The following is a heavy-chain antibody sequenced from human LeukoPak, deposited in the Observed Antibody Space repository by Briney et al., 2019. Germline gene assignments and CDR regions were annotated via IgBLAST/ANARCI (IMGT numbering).Heavy chain of an antibody. D-gene: IGHD6-19*01. V-gene: IGHV3-23*01. J-gene: IGHJ4*02. Sequence: GGSLRLSCAASGFTFSSYGMSWVRQAPGKGLEWVSAISGGDSRTYYADSVKGRFTISRDNSENTLYLQMNSLRAEDTAVYYCAKGRSSGWYSFDSWGQGTLVTVSS. CDR3: AKGRSSGWYSFDS. CDR2: ISGGDSRT. CDR1: GFTFSSYG.